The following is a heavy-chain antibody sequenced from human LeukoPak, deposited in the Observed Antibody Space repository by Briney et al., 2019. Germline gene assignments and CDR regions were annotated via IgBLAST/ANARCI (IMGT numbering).Heavy chain of an antibody. CDR2: FDPEDGET. CDR1: GYTLTELS. V-gene: IGHV1-24*01. D-gene: IGHD3-10*01. Sequence: ASVKVSCKVSGYTLTELSMHWVRQAPGKGLEWMGGFDPEDGETIYAQKFQGRVTMTEDTSTDTAYMELSSLRSEDTAVYYCATNPYGSGRYYYYYYMDVWGKGTTVTVSS. CDR3: ATNPYGSGRYYYYYYMDV. J-gene: IGHJ6*03.